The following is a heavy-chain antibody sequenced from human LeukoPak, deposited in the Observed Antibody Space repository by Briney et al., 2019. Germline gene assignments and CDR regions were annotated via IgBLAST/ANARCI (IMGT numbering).Heavy chain of an antibody. D-gene: IGHD2-2*01. CDR3: ARRYCGSTSCQPLDY. V-gene: IGHV3-11*04. Sequence: GGSLRLSCAASGFTFSDYYMSWIRQAPGRGLEWVSYISSSGSTIYYADSVKGRFTISRDNAKNSLYLLMNSLGAEDTAVYYCARRYCGSTSCQPLDYWGQGTLVTVSS. J-gene: IGHJ4*02. CDR2: ISSSGSTI. CDR1: GFTFSDYY.